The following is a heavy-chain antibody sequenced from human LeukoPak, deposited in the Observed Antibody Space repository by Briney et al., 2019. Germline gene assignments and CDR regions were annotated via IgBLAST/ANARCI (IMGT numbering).Heavy chain of an antibody. J-gene: IGHJ6*02. Sequence: ASVKVSCKASGYTFTRYGISWMRQAPGQGLEWMGWISAYNGNTNYAQNLQGRVTMTTDTSTSTAYMELRSPRSDDTAVYYCARYLPPDSDLFYYYYGMDVWGQGTTVTVSS. V-gene: IGHV1-18*01. CDR2: ISAYNGNT. CDR1: GYTFTRYG. CDR3: ARYLPPDSDLFYYYYGMDV. D-gene: IGHD3-22*01.